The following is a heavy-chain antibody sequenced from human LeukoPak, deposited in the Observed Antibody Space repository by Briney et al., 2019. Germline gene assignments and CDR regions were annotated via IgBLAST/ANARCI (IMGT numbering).Heavy chain of an antibody. Sequence: PGGSLRLSCAASGFTFSSYWMSWVRQAPGKGLEWVANIKQDGSEKYYVDSVKGRFTISRDNAKNSLYLQMNSLRAEDTAVYFCARSDYDYVWGSYRYTGSFDYWGQGTLVTVSS. CDR3: ARSDYDYVWGSYRYTGSFDY. J-gene: IGHJ4*02. D-gene: IGHD3-16*02. CDR2: IKQDGSEK. V-gene: IGHV3-7*01. CDR1: GFTFSSYW.